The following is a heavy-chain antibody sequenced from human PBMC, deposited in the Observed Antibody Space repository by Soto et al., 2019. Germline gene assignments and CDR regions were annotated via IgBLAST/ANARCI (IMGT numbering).Heavy chain of an antibody. V-gene: IGHV1-8*01. CDR2: MNPNSGNR. CDR1: GYTFTSYD. CDR3: ARRIWSTKGCFDP. Sequence: ASVKVSCKASGYTFTSYDINWVRQATGQGLEWMGWMNPNSGNRGYAQKFQGRVTMTRNTSISTAYMELSSLRSEDTAVYYCARRIWSTKGCFDPWGQGTLVTVSS. D-gene: IGHD3-3*01. J-gene: IGHJ5*02.